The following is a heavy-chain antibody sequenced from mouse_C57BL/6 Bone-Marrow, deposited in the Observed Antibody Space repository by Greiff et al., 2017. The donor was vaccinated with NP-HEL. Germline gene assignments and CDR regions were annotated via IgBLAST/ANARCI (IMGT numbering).Heavy chain of an antibody. CDR2: ISSGGSYT. J-gene: IGHJ2*01. CDR3: ARQRAPYFDY. Sequence: EVQGVESGGDLVKPGGSLKLSCAASGFTFSSYGMSWVRQTPDKRLEWVATISSGGSYTYYPDSVKGRFTIARDNAKNTLYLQMSSLKSEDTAMYYCARQRAPYFDYWGQGTTLTVSS. V-gene: IGHV5-6*01. D-gene: IGHD3-3*01. CDR1: GFTFSSYG.